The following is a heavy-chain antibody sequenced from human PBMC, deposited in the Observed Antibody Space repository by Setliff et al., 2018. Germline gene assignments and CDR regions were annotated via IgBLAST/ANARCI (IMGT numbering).Heavy chain of an antibody. Sequence: GGSLRLSCATSDFDFTSAWMNWVRQAPGKGLEWVGRIKAKADGGTIDYATPMKGRFTISRDDSKSTLYLQMNSLRNEDTAVYYCTTLSVLVKSDFWGQGTLVTVSS. J-gene: IGHJ4*02. CDR3: TTLSVLVKSDF. D-gene: IGHD3-9*01. CDR1: DFDFTSAW. CDR2: IKAKADGGTI. V-gene: IGHV3-15*07.